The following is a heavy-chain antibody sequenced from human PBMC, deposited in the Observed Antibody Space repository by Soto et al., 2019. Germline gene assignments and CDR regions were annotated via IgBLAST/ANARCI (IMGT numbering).Heavy chain of an antibody. D-gene: IGHD3-10*01. Sequence: ASVKVSCKDSGYTLTSYGSSWVRQAPGQGLEWMGWISAYNGNTNYAQKLQGRVTMTTDTSTSTAYMELRSLRSDDTAVYYCAKDQGSITMVRPPDVVFDIWGQGTMVTVS. V-gene: IGHV1-18*01. CDR3: AKDQGSITMVRPPDVVFDI. CDR2: ISAYNGNT. J-gene: IGHJ3*02. CDR1: GYTLTSYG.